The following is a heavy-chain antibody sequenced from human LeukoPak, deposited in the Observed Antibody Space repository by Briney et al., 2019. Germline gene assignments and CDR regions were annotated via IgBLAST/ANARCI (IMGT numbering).Heavy chain of an antibody. CDR3: ARNDMVRGLDY. V-gene: IGHV4-30-2*01. D-gene: IGHD3-10*01. Sequence: SETLSLTCAVSGGSISSGGYSWSWIRQPPGKGLEWIGYIYHSGSTYYNPSLKSRVTISVDKSKNQFSLKLSSVTAADTAVYYCARNDMVRGLDYWGQGTLVTVSS. J-gene: IGHJ4*02. CDR1: GGSISSGGYS. CDR2: IYHSGST.